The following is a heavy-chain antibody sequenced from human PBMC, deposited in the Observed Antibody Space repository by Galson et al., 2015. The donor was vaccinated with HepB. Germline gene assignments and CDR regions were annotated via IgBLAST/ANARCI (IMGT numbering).Heavy chain of an antibody. CDR1: GFTFSSYA. V-gene: IGHV3-23*01. CDR2: ISGSGGST. D-gene: IGHD2-21*01. CDR3: ATSHTYAYCGGDCYSAPY. J-gene: IGHJ4*02. Sequence: SLRLSCAASGFTFSSYAMSWVRQAPGKGLEWVSAISGSGGSTYYADSVKGRFTISRDNSKNTLYLQMNSLRAEDTAVYYCATSHTYAYCGGDCYSAPYWGQGTLVTVSS.